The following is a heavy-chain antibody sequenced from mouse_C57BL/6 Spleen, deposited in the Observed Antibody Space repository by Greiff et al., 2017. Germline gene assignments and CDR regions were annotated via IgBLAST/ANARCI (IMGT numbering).Heavy chain of an antibody. CDR2: INPSNGGT. CDR1: GYTFTSYW. V-gene: IGHV1-53*01. CDR3: ARESYYGSSYVGYFDV. D-gene: IGHD1-1*01. J-gene: IGHJ1*03. Sequence: QVQLQQPGTELVKPGASVKLSCKASGYTFTSYWMHWVKQRPGQGLEWIGNINPSNGGTNYNEKFKSKATLTVDKSSSTAYMRLSSLTSEDSAVYYCARESYYGSSYVGYFDVWGTGTTVTVSS.